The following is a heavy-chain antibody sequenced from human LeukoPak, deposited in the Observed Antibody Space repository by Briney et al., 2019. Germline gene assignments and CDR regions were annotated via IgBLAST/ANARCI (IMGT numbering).Heavy chain of an antibody. J-gene: IGHJ4*02. CDR1: GYTFTSYY. CDR3: ARARRVGATPADY. Sequence: ASVKVSCKASGYTFTSYYMHWVRQAPGQGLEWMGIINPSGGSTSYAQKFQGRVTMTRGMSTSTVYMELSSLRSENTAVYYCARARRVGATPADYWGQGTLVTVSS. D-gene: IGHD1-26*01. CDR2: INPSGGST. V-gene: IGHV1-46*01.